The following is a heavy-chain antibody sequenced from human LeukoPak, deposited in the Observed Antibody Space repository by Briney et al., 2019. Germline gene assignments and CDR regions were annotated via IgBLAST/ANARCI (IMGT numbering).Heavy chain of an antibody. V-gene: IGHV4-34*01. CDR2: INHSGST. CDR1: GGSFSGYY. D-gene: IGHD5-18*01. Sequence: SETLSLTCAVYGGSFSGYYWSWIRHPPGKGLEWIGEINHSGSTNYNPSLKSRVTISVDTSKNQFSLKLSSVTAADTAVYYCARAQYSYGQDYWGQGTLVTVSS. CDR3: ARAQYSYGQDY. J-gene: IGHJ4*02.